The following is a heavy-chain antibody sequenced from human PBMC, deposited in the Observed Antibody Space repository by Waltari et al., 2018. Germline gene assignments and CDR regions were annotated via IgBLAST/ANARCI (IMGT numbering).Heavy chain of an antibody. Sequence: EVQLVESGGGLVQPGGSLRLSCEASGFIFSTYWMHWVRQGPGKGLVWVSGIEKGEGRGTSNADSVKGRFTISRDNAKNTLYLQMNSLRAEDTGVYYGARDHYYSKDVWGTGTTVTVS. CDR3: ARDHYYSKDV. J-gene: IGHJ6*03. CDR1: GFIFSTYW. CDR2: IEKGEGRGT. V-gene: IGHV3-74*01.